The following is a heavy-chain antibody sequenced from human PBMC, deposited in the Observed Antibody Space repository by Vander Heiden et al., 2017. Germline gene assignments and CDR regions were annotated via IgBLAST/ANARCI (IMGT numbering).Heavy chain of an antibody. V-gene: IGHV3-21*01. J-gene: IGHJ4*02. D-gene: IGHD3-10*01. Sequence: EVQLVESGGGLVKPGGSLRLSCAASGFTFSSYSMNWVRQAPGKGLEWVSSMSSSSSYIYYADSVKGRFTISRDNAKNSLYLQMNSLRAEDTAVYYCARLYGSGSYYNVGPSDYWGQGTLVTVSS. CDR2: MSSSSSYI. CDR3: ARLYGSGSYYNVGPSDY. CDR1: GFTFSSYS.